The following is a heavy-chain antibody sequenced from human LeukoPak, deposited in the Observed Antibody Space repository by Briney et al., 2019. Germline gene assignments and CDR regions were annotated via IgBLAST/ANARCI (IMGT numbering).Heavy chain of an antibody. V-gene: IGHV3-33*01. J-gene: IGHJ4*02. CDR1: GFTFSSYG. CDR2: IWYDGSNK. D-gene: IGHD3-3*01. CDR3: ARCITIFGVVAFDY. Sequence: GGSLRLSCAASGFTFSSYGMHWVRQAPGKGLEWVAVIWYDGSNKYYADSVKGRFTISRDNSKNTLYLQMNSLRAEDTAVYYCARCITIFGVVAFDYWGQGTLVTVSS.